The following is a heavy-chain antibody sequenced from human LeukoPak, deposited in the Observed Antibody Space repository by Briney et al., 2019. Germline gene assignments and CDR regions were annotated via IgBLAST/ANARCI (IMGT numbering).Heavy chain of an antibody. CDR3: AGFRWTTTSVDY. J-gene: IGHJ4*02. CDR2: IKQDGSDK. D-gene: IGHD4-17*01. V-gene: IGHV3-7*01. CDR1: GFTFSNAW. Sequence: GGSLRLSCAASGFTFSNAWMSWVRQAPGKGLEWVASIKQDGSDKYYVDSVKGRCTISRDNAKKSLYLQMNSLRAEDTAVYYCAGFRWTTTSVDYWGQGTLVTVSS.